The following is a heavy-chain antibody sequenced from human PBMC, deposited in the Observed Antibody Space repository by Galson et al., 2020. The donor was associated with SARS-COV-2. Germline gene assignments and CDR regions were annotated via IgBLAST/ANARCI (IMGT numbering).Heavy chain of an antibody. Sequence: SETLSLTCSVSGGPVSSGTFHWSWIRQSPGKGLEWIGYIYYTGTTNYNPSLKGRVTISMDTSQNQFSLKLRSVTAADTAVDYGAREAGYIGNWGQGTLVNVSS. CDR3: AREAGYIGN. CDR1: GGPVSSGTFH. CDR2: IYYTGTT. J-gene: IGHJ4*02. V-gene: IGHV4-61*01.